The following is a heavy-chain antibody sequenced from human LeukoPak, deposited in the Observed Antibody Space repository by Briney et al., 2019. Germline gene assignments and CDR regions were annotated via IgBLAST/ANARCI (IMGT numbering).Heavy chain of an antibody. D-gene: IGHD3-16*02. CDR2: INHSGST. CDR1: GGSFSGYY. J-gene: IGHJ6*03. CDR3: ARGAGYDYVWGSYRTAGYYYYYMDV. V-gene: IGHV4-34*01. Sequence: SETLSLTCAVYGGSFSGYYWSWIRQPPGKGLEWIGEINHSGSTNYNPSLKSRVTISVDMSKNQFSLKLSSVTAADTAVYYCARGAGYDYVWGSYRTAGYYYYYMDVWGKGTTVTVSS.